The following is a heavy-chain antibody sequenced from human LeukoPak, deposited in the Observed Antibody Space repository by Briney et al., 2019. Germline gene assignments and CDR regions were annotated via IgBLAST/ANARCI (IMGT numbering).Heavy chain of an antibody. Sequence: PSETLSLTCTVSGGSISSYYWSWIRQPPGKGLEWIGYIYHSGSTYYNPSLKSRVTISVDRSKNQFSLKLSSVTAADTAVYYCARGDGDYSYYYGMDVWGQGTTVTVSS. CDR3: ARGDGDYSYYYGMDV. CDR2: IYHSGST. D-gene: IGHD4-17*01. V-gene: IGHV4-59*12. J-gene: IGHJ6*02. CDR1: GGSISSYY.